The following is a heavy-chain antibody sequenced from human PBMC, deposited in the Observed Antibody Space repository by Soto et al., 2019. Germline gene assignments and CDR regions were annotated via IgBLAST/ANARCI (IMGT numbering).Heavy chain of an antibody. J-gene: IGHJ4*02. Sequence: EVQLLESGGGLVQPGGSLRLSCAASGFTFSSYAMSWVRQAPGKGLEWVSAISGSGGSTYYADSVKGRFTISRDNSKNTLYLQMNSLRAEDTAVYYCAKDRLRYAYGSGRGDYWGQGTLVTVSS. CDR3: AKDRLRYAYGSGRGDY. D-gene: IGHD3-10*01. V-gene: IGHV3-23*01. CDR1: GFTFSSYA. CDR2: ISGSGGST.